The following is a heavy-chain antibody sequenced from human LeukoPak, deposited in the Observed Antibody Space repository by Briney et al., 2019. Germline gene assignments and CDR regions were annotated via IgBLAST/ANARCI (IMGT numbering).Heavy chain of an antibody. J-gene: IGHJ4*02. D-gene: IGHD3-22*01. CDR1: GFTFSNAW. CDR3: TTESYYYDSSGYY. Sequence: GGSLRLSCAASGFTFSNAWMSWVRQAPGKGLEWVGRIKSKTDGGTTDYAAPVKGRFTISRDDSKNTLYLQMNSLKTEDIAVYYCTTESYYYDSSGYYWGQGTLVTVSS. V-gene: IGHV3-15*01. CDR2: IKSKTDGGTT.